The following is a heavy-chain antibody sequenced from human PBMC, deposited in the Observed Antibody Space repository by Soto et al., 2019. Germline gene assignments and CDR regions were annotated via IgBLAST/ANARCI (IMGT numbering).Heavy chain of an antibody. CDR1: GGSFSGFY. J-gene: IGHJ6*02. CDR3: ARELPRVRFMDV. CDR2: TNPSGST. D-gene: IGHD3-3*01. V-gene: IGHV4-34*01. Sequence: SATLSLTCAVYGGSFSGFYWSWIRQPPGRGLEWIGETNPSGSTNYNPSLKSRVTISVDTSKNQFSLKLSSVTAADTAVYYCARELPRVRFMDVWGQGTTVTVSS.